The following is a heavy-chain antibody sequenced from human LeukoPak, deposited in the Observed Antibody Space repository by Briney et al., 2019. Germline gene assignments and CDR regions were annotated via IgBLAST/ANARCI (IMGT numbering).Heavy chain of an antibody. J-gene: IGHJ4*02. V-gene: IGHV3-23*01. D-gene: IGHD3-10*01. CDR3: ASRGSGSYPHVY. CDR2: ISGNSGSI. Sequence: GGSLRLSCAASGFTFSSYTMSWVRQAPGKGLEWVSAISGNSGSIYYADSVKGRFTISRDNSKNTLYLQMNSLRAEDTAVYYCASRGSGSYPHVYWGQGTLVTVSS. CDR1: GFTFSSYT.